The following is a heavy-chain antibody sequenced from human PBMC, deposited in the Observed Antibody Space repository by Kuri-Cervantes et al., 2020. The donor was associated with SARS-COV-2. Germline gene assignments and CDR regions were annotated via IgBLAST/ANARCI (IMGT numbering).Heavy chain of an antibody. Sequence: GSLRLSCTVSGGSISSSSYYWGWIRQPPGKGLEWIGSIYYSGSTYYNPSLKSRVTISVDTSKNQFSLKLSSVTAAGTAVYYCARSLQLVRFDYWGQGTLVTVSS. CDR2: IYYSGST. J-gene: IGHJ4*02. CDR3: ARSLQLVRFDY. D-gene: IGHD6-6*01. V-gene: IGHV4-39*07. CDR1: GGSISSSSYY.